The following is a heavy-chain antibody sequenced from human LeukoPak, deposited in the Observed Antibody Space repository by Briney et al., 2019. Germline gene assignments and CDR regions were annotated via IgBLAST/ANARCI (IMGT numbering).Heavy chain of an antibody. V-gene: IGHV3-21*01. CDR1: GFTFSSCS. D-gene: IGHD5-12*01. CDR2: ISPSSTYI. Sequence: GGSLRLSCAASGFTFSSCSMNWVRQAPGKGLEWVSSISPSSTYIYYGDSVKGRFTISRDNAKKSVYLQMNSLRAEDTAVYYCAREEGYSGYDFWYWGQGTLVTVSS. CDR3: AREEGYSGYDFWY. J-gene: IGHJ4*02.